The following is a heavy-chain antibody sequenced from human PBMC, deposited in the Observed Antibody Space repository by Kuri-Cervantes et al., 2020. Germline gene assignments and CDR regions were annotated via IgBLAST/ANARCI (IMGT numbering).Heavy chain of an antibody. V-gene: IGHV3-30-3*01. J-gene: IGHJ2*01. CDR3: TRGYSSGWYFDL. D-gene: IGHD6-19*01. CDR2: ISYDGSNK. Sequence: GESLKISCAASGFTLSSYAMHWVRQAPGKGLEWVAVISYDGSNKYYADSVKGRFTISRDNSKNTLYLQMNSLRAEDTAVYYCTRGYSSGWYFDLWGRGTLVTVSS. CDR1: GFTLSSYA.